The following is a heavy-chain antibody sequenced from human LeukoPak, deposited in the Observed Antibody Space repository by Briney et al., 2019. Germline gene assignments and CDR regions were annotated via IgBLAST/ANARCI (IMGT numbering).Heavy chain of an antibody. J-gene: IGHJ5*02. CDR1: GGSFSGYN. Sequence: KPSETLSLTCAVYGGSFSGYNWSWIRQPPGKGLEWIGEINHSGSTNYNPSLKSRVTISEDTSKNQFSLKLSSVTAADTAVYYCAKGYSSSWGNWFDPWAREPWSPSPQ. D-gene: IGHD6-13*01. CDR2: INHSGST. V-gene: IGHV4-34*01. CDR3: AKGYSSSWGNWFDP.